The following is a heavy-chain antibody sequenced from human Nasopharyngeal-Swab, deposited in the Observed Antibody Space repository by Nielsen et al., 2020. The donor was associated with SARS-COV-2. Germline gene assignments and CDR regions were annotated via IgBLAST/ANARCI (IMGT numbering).Heavy chain of an antibody. Sequence: SVKVSCKASGGTFSSYAISWVRQAPGQRLEWMGRIIPIFGIANYAQKLQGRVTITADKSTSTAYMELSSLRPEDTAVYYCASQGGGDYYDSRRYYNYVMDVWGQGTTVTVSS. D-gene: IGHD3-22*01. J-gene: IGHJ6*02. V-gene: IGHV1-69*04. CDR3: ASQGGGDYYDSRRYYNYVMDV. CDR2: IIPIFGIA. CDR1: GGTFSSYA.